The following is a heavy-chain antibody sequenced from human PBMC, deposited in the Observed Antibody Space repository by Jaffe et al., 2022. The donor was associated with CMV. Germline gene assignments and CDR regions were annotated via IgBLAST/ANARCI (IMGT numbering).Heavy chain of an antibody. CDR3: ASGFLTGPEPTYYGMDV. J-gene: IGHJ6*02. Sequence: QVQLVESGGGVVQPGRSLRLSCAASGFTFSSYGMHWVRQAPGKGLEWVAVIWYDGSNKYYADSVKGRFTISRDNSKNTLYLQMNSLRAEDTAVYYCASGFLTGPEPTYYGMDVWGQGTTVTVSS. CDR1: GFTFSSYG. D-gene: IGHD3-9*01. V-gene: IGHV3-33*01. CDR2: IWYDGSNK.